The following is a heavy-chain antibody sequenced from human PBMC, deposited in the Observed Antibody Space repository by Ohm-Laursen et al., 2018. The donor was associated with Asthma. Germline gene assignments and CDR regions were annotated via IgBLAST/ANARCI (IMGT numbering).Heavy chain of an antibody. CDR3: ARDPRIAAAGYYYYYGMDV. J-gene: IGHJ6*02. V-gene: IGHV3-30*03. D-gene: IGHD6-13*01. Sequence: SLRLSCTAAGFTFSSYGMHWVRRAPGKGLEWVAVISYDGSNKYYADSVKGRFTISRDNSKNTLYLQMNSLRAEDTAVYYCARDPRIAAAGYYYYYGMDVWGQGTTVTVSS. CDR1: GFTFSSYG. CDR2: ISYDGSNK.